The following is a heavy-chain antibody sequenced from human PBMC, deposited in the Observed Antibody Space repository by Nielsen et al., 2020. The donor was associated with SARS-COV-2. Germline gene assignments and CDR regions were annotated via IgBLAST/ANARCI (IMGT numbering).Heavy chain of an antibody. V-gene: IGHV3-30*18. Sequence: VRQAPGKGLEWVAVISNDGSNKHYKESLKGRFTISRDKSKNTLYLQMNSLRAEDTAVYYCAKEGSLRSSWFVVWFDPWGQGTLVTVSS. CDR2: ISNDGSNK. D-gene: IGHD6-13*01. J-gene: IGHJ5*02. CDR3: AKEGSLRSSWFVVWFDP.